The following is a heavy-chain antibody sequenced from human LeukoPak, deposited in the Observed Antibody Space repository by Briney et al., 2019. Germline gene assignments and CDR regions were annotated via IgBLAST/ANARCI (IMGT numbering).Heavy chain of an antibody. J-gene: IGHJ3*02. V-gene: IGHV1-69*05. CDR3: AICVAFDAFDI. CDR2: IIPIFGTA. Sequence: GASVKVSCKASGGTFSSYAISWVRQAPGQGLEWMGGIIPIFGTANYAQKFQGRVTITTDESTSTAYMELSSLRSEDTAVYYCAICVAFDAFDIWGQGTMVTVSS. D-gene: IGHD2-21*01. CDR1: GGTFSSYA.